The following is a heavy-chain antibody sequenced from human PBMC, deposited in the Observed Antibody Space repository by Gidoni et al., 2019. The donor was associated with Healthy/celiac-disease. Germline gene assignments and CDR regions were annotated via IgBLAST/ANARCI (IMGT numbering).Heavy chain of an antibody. D-gene: IGHD1-1*01. J-gene: IGHJ4*02. V-gene: IGHV3-33*01. CDR1: GFTFSSYG. CDR3: ASLSTRLLFDY. Sequence: QVQLVESGGGVVQPGRSLRLSCAASGFTFSSYGMHGVRQAPGKGLEWVAVIWYDGSNKYYADSVKGRFTISRDNSKNTLYLQMNSLRAEDTAVYYCASLSTRLLFDYWGQGTLVTVSS. CDR2: IWYDGSNK.